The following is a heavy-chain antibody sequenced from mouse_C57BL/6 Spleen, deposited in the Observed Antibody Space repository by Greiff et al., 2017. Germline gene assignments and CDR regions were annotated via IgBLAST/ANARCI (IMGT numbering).Heavy chain of an antibody. V-gene: IGHV5-6*01. Sequence: EVQLVESGGDLVKPGGSLKLSCAASGFTFSSYGMSWVRQTPDKRLEWVATISSGGSYTYYPDSVKGRFTISRDNAENTLYLQMSSLKSEDTAMYYCARRVGDVGAMDYWGQGTSVTVSS. CDR2: ISSGGSYT. D-gene: IGHD1-1*02. CDR3: ARRVGDVGAMDY. CDR1: GFTFSSYG. J-gene: IGHJ4*01.